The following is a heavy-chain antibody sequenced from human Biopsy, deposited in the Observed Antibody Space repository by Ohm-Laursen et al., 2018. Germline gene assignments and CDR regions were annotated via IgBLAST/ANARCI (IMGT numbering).Heavy chain of an antibody. CDR1: SYTFTDYN. D-gene: IGHD2-8*01. CDR3: ARDPLNGHKHFDY. Sequence: ASVKVSCKASSYTFTDYNIHWMRQAPGQGLEWLGHINCKTGATNYAQKFQGTVTMTRDTSISTAYLSLGSLRSADTAIYYCARDPLNGHKHFDYWGQGSLVTVSS. J-gene: IGHJ4*02. V-gene: IGHV1-2*06. CDR2: INCKTGAT.